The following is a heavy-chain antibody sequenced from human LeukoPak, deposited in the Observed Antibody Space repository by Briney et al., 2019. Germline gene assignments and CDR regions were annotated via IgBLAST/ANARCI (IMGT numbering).Heavy chain of an antibody. J-gene: IGHJ4*02. CDR2: VSGSGDSI. V-gene: IGHV3-23*01. CDR1: GFTFSNYA. CDR3: ATPSRVGATTDPDY. Sequence: GGSLRLSCAASGFTFSNYAMSWVRQAPGKGLEWVSAVSGSGDSIYYADSVKGRFTISRDNSKNTLYLQMNTLRAEDTAVYYCATPSRVGATTDPDYWGQGTLVTVSS. D-gene: IGHD1-26*01.